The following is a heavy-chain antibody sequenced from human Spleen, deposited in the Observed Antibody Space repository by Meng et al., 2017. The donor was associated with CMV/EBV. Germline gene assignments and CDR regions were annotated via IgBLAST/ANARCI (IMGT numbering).Heavy chain of an antibody. Sequence: GESLKISCAASGFTFSSYEMNWVRQAPGKGLEWVSYISSSGSTIYYADSVKGRFTISRDNAKNSLYLQMNSLRAEDTAVYYCAREEYIVGANGMDVWGQGTTVTVSS. CDR1: GFTFSSYE. CDR2: ISSSGSTI. CDR3: AREEYIVGANGMDV. J-gene: IGHJ6*02. V-gene: IGHV3-48*03. D-gene: IGHD1-26*01.